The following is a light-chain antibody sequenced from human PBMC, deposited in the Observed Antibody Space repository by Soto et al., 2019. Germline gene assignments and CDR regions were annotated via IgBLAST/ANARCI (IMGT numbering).Light chain of an antibody. CDR3: CSYAGSSTYV. J-gene: IGLJ1*01. CDR2: EGS. Sequence: QSALTQPASVSGSLGQSITISCTGTSSDVGSYNLVSWYQQYPDKAPKLLIYEGSKRPSGVSNRFSGSKSGNTASLTISGLQAEYEADYYCCSYAGSSTYVFGIGTKVTVL. V-gene: IGLV2-23*01. CDR1: SSDVGSYNL.